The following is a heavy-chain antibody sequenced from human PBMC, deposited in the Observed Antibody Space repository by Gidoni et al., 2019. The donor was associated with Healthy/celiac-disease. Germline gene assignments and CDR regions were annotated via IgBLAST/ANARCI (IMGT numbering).Heavy chain of an antibody. J-gene: IGHJ4*02. Sequence: EVQLLVSGGGLEQPGGSVRLSCAGCGFTLSSDAMSWVRQAPGKGLEWVSAISGSGGSTYYADSVKGRFTISRDNSKNTLYLQMNSLRAEDTAVYYCAKDVSSGWYFGNDYWGQGTLVTVSS. V-gene: IGHV3-23*01. CDR2: ISGSGGST. D-gene: IGHD6-19*01. CDR1: GFTLSSDA. CDR3: AKDVSSGWYFGNDY.